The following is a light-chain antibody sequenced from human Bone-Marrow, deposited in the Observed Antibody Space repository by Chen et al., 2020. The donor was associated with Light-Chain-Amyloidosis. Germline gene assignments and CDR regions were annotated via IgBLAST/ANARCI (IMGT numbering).Light chain of an antibody. Sequence: QSALTQPASVSGSPGQSIPVPCAGTSSDVGFYNLVAWHQQHPGKASKLMIYEVTKRPAGVSTRFSSPKSGNTASLTSSGLQAEDEADYYCCSYQGCCNPYVFGTGTKVTVL. CDR1: SSDVGFYNL. J-gene: IGLJ1*01. CDR3: CSYQGCCNPYV. V-gene: IGLV2-23*02. CDR2: EVT.